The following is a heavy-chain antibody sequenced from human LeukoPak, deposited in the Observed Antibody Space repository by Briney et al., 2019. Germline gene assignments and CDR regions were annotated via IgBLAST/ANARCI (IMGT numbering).Heavy chain of an antibody. CDR2: ISGSGGST. Sequence: PGGSLRLSCAASGFTFSSYAMSWVRQAPGKGLEWVSAISGSGGSTYYADSVKGRFTISRDNSKNTLYQQTNSLRAEDTAVYYCAKDNDGDYDWFDPWGQGTLVTVSS. CDR3: AKDNDGDYDWFDP. J-gene: IGHJ5*02. D-gene: IGHD4-17*01. CDR1: GFTFSSYA. V-gene: IGHV3-23*01.